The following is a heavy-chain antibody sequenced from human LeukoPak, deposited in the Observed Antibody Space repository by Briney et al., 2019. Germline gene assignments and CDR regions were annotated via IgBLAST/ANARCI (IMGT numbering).Heavy chain of an antibody. CDR3: AREAAASTTGSIDY. Sequence: SETLSLTCTVSGGSTSSSSYYWGWIRQPPGKGLEWIGYIYYSGSTNYNPSLKSRVTISVDTSKNQFSLKLSSVTAADTAVYYCAREAAASTTGSIDYWGQGTLVTVSS. V-gene: IGHV4-61*05. D-gene: IGHD6-13*01. CDR1: GGSTSSSSYY. CDR2: IYYSGST. J-gene: IGHJ4*02.